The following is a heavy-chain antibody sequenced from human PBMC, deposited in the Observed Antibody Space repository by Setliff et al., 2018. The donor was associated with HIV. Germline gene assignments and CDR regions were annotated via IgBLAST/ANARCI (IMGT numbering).Heavy chain of an antibody. CDR1: GFTFSKYA. J-gene: IGHJ4*02. CDR2: ISGSGDST. Sequence: LRLSCAVSGFTFSKYAMSWVRQTPEKGLEWVSAISGSGDSTYYADSVKGRFTISRDYSRNTLFLQLHSLRVDDTALYYCAKAGSGWYEFDAWGQGTLVTVSS. V-gene: IGHV3-23*01. CDR3: AKAGSGWYEFDA. D-gene: IGHD6-19*01.